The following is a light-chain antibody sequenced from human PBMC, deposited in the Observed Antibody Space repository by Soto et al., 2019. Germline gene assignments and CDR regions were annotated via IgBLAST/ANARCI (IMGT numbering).Light chain of an antibody. J-gene: IGKJ3*01. Sequence: DIPMTQSPSTLSASVGDRVTITCRASQNINNWLAWYQQKPGKAPKLLIYKASSLESGVPSRFSGSGSGTEFTLTISSLQPDDFATYSCQQYNSYFGPGTKVDIK. CDR2: KAS. V-gene: IGKV1-5*03. CDR3: QQYNSY. CDR1: QNINNW.